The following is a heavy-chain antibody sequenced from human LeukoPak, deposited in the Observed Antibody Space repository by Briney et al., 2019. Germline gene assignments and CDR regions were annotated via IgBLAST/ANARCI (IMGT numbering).Heavy chain of an antibody. J-gene: IGHJ6*02. V-gene: IGHV3-21*01. CDR2: ISHSSTYI. Sequence: GGSLRLSCAASGFTFTSFSMNWVRQAPGKGLEWVSYISHSSTYIFYADSVRGRFTISRDNAKNSLYLEMNSLRAEDTAVYYCARDHEEGNYGMDVWGQGTTVTVSS. CDR3: ARDHEEGNYGMDV. D-gene: IGHD6-13*01. CDR1: GFTFTSFS.